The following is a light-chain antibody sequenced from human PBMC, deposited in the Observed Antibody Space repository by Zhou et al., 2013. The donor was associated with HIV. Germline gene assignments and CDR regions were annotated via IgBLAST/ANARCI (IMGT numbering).Light chain of an antibody. J-gene: IGKJ1*01. Sequence: IQLTQSPSSLSAFVGDRVTITCRASQSISTWLAWYQEKPGIAPKLLIYKASTLQTGVPSRFSGSGSGTEFTLTISSLHLEDFATYFCLQHNSLPQTFGQGTKVEIK. CDR1: QSISTW. V-gene: IGKV1-5*03. CDR3: LQHNSLPQT. CDR2: KAS.